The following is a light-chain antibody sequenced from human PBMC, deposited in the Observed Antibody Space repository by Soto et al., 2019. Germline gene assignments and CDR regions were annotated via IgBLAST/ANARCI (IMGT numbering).Light chain of an antibody. CDR1: QIVSSSY. J-gene: IGKJ4*01. CDR2: DAS. Sequence: EIVLTQSPGTLSLSPGERATLSCRASQIVSSSYLAWYQQRPGQAPRLLIYDASNRATGIPARFSGSGSGTEFSLTISSLQSEDFAVYSCQQYGDWPGAFGGGTKVDI. V-gene: IGKV3-20*01. CDR3: QQYGDWPGA.